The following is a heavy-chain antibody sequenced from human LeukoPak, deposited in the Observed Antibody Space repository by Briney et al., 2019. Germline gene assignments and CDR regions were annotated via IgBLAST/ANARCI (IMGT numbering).Heavy chain of an antibody. CDR3: AKELDYGDAADY. D-gene: IGHD4-17*01. CDR2: ISGSGGST. V-gene: IGHV3-23*01. CDR1: GFTFNNAW. J-gene: IGHJ4*02. Sequence: GGSLRLSCAASGFTFNNAWMSWVRQAPGKGLEWVSAISGSGGSTYYADSVKGRFTISRDNSKNTLYLQMNSLRAEDTAVYYCAKELDYGDAADYWGQGTLVTVSS.